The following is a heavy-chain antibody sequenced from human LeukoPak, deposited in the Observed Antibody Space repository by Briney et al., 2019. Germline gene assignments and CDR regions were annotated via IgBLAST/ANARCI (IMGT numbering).Heavy chain of an antibody. Sequence: ASETLSLTCAVYGGSFSGYYWSWIRQPPGKGLEWIGEINHSGSTNYNPPLKSRVTISVDTSKNQFSLKLSSVTAADTAVYYCARCRIAARLGCVYWGQGTLVTVSS. V-gene: IGHV4-34*01. D-gene: IGHD6-6*01. J-gene: IGHJ4*02. CDR3: ARCRIAARLGCVY. CDR2: INHSGST. CDR1: GGSFSGYY.